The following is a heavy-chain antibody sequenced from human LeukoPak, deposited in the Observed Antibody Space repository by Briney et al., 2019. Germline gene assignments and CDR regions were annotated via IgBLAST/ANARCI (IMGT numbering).Heavy chain of an antibody. CDR1: GFTFSSYW. V-gene: IGHV3-7*01. CDR2: VKQDGSEK. Sequence: PGGSLRLSCAGSGFTFSSYWMSWVRQAPGEGLEWVANVKQDGSEKYYVDSVKGRFTISRDNAKNSLYLQMNSLRAEDTAVYYCARDLVPYSNSYYFDYWGQGTLVTVSS. J-gene: IGHJ4*02. D-gene: IGHD4-11*01. CDR3: ARDLVPYSNSYYFDY.